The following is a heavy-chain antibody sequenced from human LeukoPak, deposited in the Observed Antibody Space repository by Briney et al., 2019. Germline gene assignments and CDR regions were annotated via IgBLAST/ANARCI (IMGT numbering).Heavy chain of an antibody. CDR1: GFTFSSYA. D-gene: IGHD1-26*01. J-gene: IGHJ6*02. CDR3: ARVGIVGATNGYYYYGMDV. V-gene: IGHV3-30*04. Sequence: PGGSLRLSCAASGFTFSSYAMHWVRQAPGKGLEWVAIISYDGSNKYYADSVKGRFTISRDDSKNTLYLQMNSLRAEDTAVYYCARVGIVGATNGYYYYGMDVWGQGTTVTVSS. CDR2: ISYDGSNK.